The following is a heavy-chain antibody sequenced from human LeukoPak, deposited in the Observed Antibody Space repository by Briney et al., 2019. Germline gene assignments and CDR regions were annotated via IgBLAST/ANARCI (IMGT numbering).Heavy chain of an antibody. CDR3: ARVKFTMIVVVTQPVDY. CDR2: INAGNGNT. J-gene: IGHJ4*02. D-gene: IGHD3-22*01. Sequence: ASVKVSCKASGYTFTSYAMHWVRQAPGQRLEWMGWINAGNGNTKYSQKLQGRVTMTTDTSTSTAYMELRSLRSDDTAVYYCARVKFTMIVVVTQPVDYWGQGTLVTVSS. CDR1: GYTFTSYA. V-gene: IGHV1-3*01.